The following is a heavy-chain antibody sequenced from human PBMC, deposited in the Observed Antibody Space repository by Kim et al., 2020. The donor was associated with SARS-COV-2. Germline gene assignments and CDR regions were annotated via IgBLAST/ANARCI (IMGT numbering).Heavy chain of an antibody. J-gene: IGHJ4*02. CDR3: EASDY. Sequence: GGSLRLSCAASGFTFSRYAMSWARQAPGKGLEWVSTISDSGVRTHYADSVKGRFTISRDNSKSTLFLQMNSLRAEDTDVYYCEASDYWGQGSLVTVSS. CDR2: ISDSGVRT. CDR1: GFTFSRYA. V-gene: IGHV3-23*01.